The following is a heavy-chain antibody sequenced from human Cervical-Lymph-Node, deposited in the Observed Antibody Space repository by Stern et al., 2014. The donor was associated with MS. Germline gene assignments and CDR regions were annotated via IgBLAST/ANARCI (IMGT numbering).Heavy chain of an antibody. CDR1: GFTFSRHW. D-gene: IGHD3-10*01. CDR3: TRIVGEYTYPGSADY. Sequence: EVHLVESGGGLVQPGGSLRLSCAASGFTFSRHWMTWVRQAPGKGLEWLANIRQDGNQQYYVDSVKGRFTISRDNAKNSLYLQMNSLRAEDTAMYYCTRIVGEYTYPGSADYWGQGTLVTVSS. J-gene: IGHJ4*02. V-gene: IGHV3-7*03. CDR2: IRQDGNQQ.